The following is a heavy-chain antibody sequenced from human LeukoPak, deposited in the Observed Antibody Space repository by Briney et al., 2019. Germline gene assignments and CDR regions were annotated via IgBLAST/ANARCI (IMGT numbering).Heavy chain of an antibody. CDR3: AAIKVIRTFDAFDV. CDR1: GFPFSYFW. D-gene: IGHD2-21*01. CDR2: INGDGSST. Sequence: GGSLTLSCAASGFPFSYFWMQWLRHTPGKALVWFAHINGDGSSTQYAAFVEGRFTISRDNAKNTLYLQMNSLSAEDTAGYYCAAIKVIRTFDAFDVWGQGTMVTVSS. J-gene: IGHJ3*01. V-gene: IGHV3-74*01.